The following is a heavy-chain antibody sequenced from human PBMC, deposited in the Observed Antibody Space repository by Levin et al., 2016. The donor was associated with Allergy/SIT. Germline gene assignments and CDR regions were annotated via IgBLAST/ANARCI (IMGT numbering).Heavy chain of an antibody. CDR3: ARVAKIVDYFGSGSYEGVYYYYGMDV. CDR2: ISYDGSNQ. Sequence: WIRQPPGKGLEWVAFISYDGSNQYYVDSVKGRFPISKDNSKNTLYLQMNSLRAEDTAVYYCARVAKIVDYFGSGSYEGVYYYYGMDVWGQGTTVTVSS. V-gene: IGHV3-30*04. J-gene: IGHJ6*02. D-gene: IGHD3-10*01.